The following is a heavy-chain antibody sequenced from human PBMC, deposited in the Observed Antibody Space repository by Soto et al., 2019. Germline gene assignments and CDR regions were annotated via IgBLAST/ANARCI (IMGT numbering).Heavy chain of an antibody. V-gene: IGHV3-21*01. Sequence: GGALRLSCVGSGFTFSTYSINWVRQAPGKGLEWVSSISSRSDIYYADSVKGLFTISRDNAKNSVSLQMNSLRAEDTAVYYCAREYTAWPLAYGLDVWGQGTTVTVSS. CDR3: AREYTAWPLAYGLDV. D-gene: IGHD2-2*02. CDR1: GFTFSTYS. CDR2: ISSRSDI. J-gene: IGHJ6*02.